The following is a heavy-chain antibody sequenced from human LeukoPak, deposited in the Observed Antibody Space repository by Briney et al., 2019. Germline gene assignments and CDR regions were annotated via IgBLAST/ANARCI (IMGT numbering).Heavy chain of an antibody. Sequence: GMSLRLSCAASGFTFSKYGMNWVRQAPGKGLEWVAIIWYDGSNKYFAESVMGRFTIYKDNSKNTVYLQMNSLRIEDTAVYHCARAGIGNALDYWGPGTQVTVSS. CDR2: IWYDGSNK. CDR1: GFTFSKYG. D-gene: IGHD2-2*01. J-gene: IGHJ4*02. CDR3: ARAGIGNALDY. V-gene: IGHV3-33*01.